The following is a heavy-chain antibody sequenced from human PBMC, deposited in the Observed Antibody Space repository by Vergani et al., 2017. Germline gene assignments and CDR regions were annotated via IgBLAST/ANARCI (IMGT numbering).Heavy chain of an antibody. D-gene: IGHD6-19*01. CDR2: IYYSGST. CDR3: ARGYSSGWYVWVLFDY. J-gene: IGHJ4*02. CDR1: GGSISSHY. Sequence: QVQLQESGPGLVKPSETLSLTCTVSGGSISSHYWGWIRQPPGKGLEWIGSIYYSGSTNYNPSLKSRVTISVDTSKNQFSLKLSSVTAADTAVYYCARGYSSGWYVWVLFDYWGQGTLVTVSS. V-gene: IGHV4-39*07.